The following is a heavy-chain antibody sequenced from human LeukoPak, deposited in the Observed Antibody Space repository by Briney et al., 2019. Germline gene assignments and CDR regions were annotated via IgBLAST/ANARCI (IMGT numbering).Heavy chain of an antibody. CDR2: ISWNSGSI. D-gene: IGHD2-21*02. V-gene: IGHV3-9*01. J-gene: IGHJ4*02. Sequence: GGSLRLSCAASGFTFDDYAMHWVRQAPGKGLEWVSGISWNSGSIGYADSVKGRFTISRDNAKNSLYLQMNSLRAEDTALYYCAKDRQVTAIFYYFDYWGQGTLVTVSS. CDR1: GFTFDDYA. CDR3: AKDRQVTAIFYYFDY.